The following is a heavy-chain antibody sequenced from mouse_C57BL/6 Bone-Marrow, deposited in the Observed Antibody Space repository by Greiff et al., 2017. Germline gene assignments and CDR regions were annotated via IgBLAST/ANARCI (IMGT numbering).Heavy chain of an antibody. CDR3: ARSLYYSNLAWFAY. J-gene: IGHJ3*01. CDR1: GYAFSSYW. CDR2: IYPGDGDT. Sequence: VPLQQSGAELVKPGASVKISCKASGYAFSSYWMNWVKQRPGKGLEWIGQIYPGDGDTNYNGKFKGKATLTADKSSSTAYMQLSSLTSEDSAVYFCARSLYYSNLAWFAYWGQGTLVTVSA. V-gene: IGHV1-80*01. D-gene: IGHD2-5*01.